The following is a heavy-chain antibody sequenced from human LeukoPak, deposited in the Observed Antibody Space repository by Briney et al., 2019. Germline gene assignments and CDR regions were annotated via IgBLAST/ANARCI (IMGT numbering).Heavy chain of an antibody. J-gene: IGHJ6*03. CDR3: ASQPWYYDFWSGNYNSYYYYYMDV. CDR2: IYTSGST. Sequence: SETLSLTCTVSGGSISSYYWSWIRQPAGKGLEWIGRIYTSGSTNYNPSLKSRVTMSVDTSKNQFSLKLSSVTAADTAVYYCASQPWYYDFWSGNYNSYYYYYMDVWGKGTTVTVSS. CDR1: GGSISSYY. V-gene: IGHV4-4*07. D-gene: IGHD3-3*01.